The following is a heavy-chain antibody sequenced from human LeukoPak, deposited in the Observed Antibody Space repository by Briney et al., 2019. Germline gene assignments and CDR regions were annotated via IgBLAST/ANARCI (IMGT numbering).Heavy chain of an antibody. CDR2: ISTSISYI. CDR1: GFTFSSYS. V-gene: IGHV3-21*04. Sequence: GGSLRLSCAASGFTFSSYSMNWVRQAPGKGLEWVSSISTSISYIYYADSVKGRFTISRDNAKNSLYLQMNSLRAEDTALYYWARVGYYYGSGSYHPYGYWGQGTLVTVSS. CDR3: ARVGYYYGSGSYHPYGY. J-gene: IGHJ4*02. D-gene: IGHD3-10*01.